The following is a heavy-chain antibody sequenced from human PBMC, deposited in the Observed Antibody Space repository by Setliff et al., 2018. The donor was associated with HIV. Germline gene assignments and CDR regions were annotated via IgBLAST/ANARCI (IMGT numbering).Heavy chain of an antibody. CDR1: GPSFNSNYYY. J-gene: IGHJ2*01. Sequence: SETLSLTCAVSGPSFNSNYYYWAWIRQPPGKGLEWIGNILYGGTTFYNQSLNGRVTISVDTSKNQFSLKLSSVTAADTAVYYCARDFRIGWAVQDYWYFDLWGRGTLVTVSS. V-gene: IGHV4-39*07. D-gene: IGHD1-26*01. CDR3: ARDFRIGWAVQDYWYFDL. CDR2: ILYGGTT.